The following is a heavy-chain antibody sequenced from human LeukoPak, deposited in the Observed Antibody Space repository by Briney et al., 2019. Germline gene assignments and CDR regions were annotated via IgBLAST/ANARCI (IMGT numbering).Heavy chain of an antibody. CDR2: INPSGGRT. V-gene: IGHV1-46*01. D-gene: IGHD3-16*01. Sequence: ASVKVSCKASGYTFTNYYIHWVRQAPGQGLEWVGMINPSGGRTSYAQRFQGRVTVTTDTSTSTVYMQLSSLASEDAAVYYCARERRAWGEDFWGQGTLVTVSS. CDR3: ARERRAWGEDF. CDR1: GYTFTNYY. J-gene: IGHJ4*02.